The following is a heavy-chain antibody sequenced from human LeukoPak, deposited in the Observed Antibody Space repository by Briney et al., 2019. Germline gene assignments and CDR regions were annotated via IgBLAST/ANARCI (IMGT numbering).Heavy chain of an antibody. CDR3: ARWFGERFAPPNLYGMDV. V-gene: IGHV4-59*08. Sequence: SETLSLTCTVSGGSISSYYWSWIRQPPGKGLEWIGYIYYSGSTNCNPSLKSRVTISVDTSKNQFSLKLSSVTAADTAVYYCARWFGERFAPPNLYGMDVWGQGTTVTVSS. CDR2: IYYSGST. CDR1: GGSISSYY. D-gene: IGHD3-10*01. J-gene: IGHJ6*02.